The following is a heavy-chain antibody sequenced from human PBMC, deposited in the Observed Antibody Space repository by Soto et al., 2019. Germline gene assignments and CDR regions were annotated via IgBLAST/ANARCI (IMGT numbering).Heavy chain of an antibody. D-gene: IGHD3-3*01. V-gene: IGHV4-61*01. CDR3: ARDQYDFRSGSYDYAMEV. J-gene: IGHJ6*02. CDR1: GGSVSSESHY. CDR2: IYYTGST. Sequence: PSETLSLTCTVSGGSVSSESHYWSWIRQTPGKGLEWIGYIYYTGSTNYNPSLKGRVTMSVVTSRDQVSLRLRSVTRADTAVYYCARDQYDFRSGSYDYAMEVWGQGTKVSVSS.